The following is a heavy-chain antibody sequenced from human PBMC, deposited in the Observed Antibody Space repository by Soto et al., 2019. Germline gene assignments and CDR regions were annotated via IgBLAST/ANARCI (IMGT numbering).Heavy chain of an antibody. CDR1: GFTFSSYG. D-gene: IGHD1-26*01. CDR3: ARDNSGSYYHGMDV. V-gene: IGHV3-30*03. J-gene: IGHJ6*02. CDR2: ISYDGSNK. Sequence: GGSLRLSCAASGFTFSSYGMHWVRQAPGKGLEWVAVISYDGSNKYYADSVKGRFTISRDNSKNTLYLQMNSLRAEDTAVYYCARDNSGSYYHGMDVWGQGTTVTVSS.